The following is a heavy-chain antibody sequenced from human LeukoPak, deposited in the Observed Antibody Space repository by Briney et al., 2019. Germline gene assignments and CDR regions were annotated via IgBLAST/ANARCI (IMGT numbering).Heavy chain of an antibody. D-gene: IGHD1-1*01. CDR1: VYTFTFYY. CDR2: INPNSGGT. Sequence: ASVTVSFKASVYTFTFYYIHWVRQAPGQGLEWMGWINPNSGGTNCAQKFQDRVTMTRDTSISAAYMELSRLRSDDTAIYYCARAERMDVWGQGTTVTVS. V-gene: IGHV1-2*02. J-gene: IGHJ6*02. CDR3: ARAERMDV.